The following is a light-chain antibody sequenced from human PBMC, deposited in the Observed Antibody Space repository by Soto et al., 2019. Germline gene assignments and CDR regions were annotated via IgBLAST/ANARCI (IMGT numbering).Light chain of an antibody. V-gene: IGKV1-8*01. J-gene: IGKJ4*01. CDR3: LQHNIYPLT. Sequence: AIRMTQSPSSFSASTGDRFTITFRASQGISSYLAWYQQKPGKAPKLLIYAASTLQSGVPPRFSGSGSGTEFTLTISSLQPEDFATYYCLQHNIYPLTFGGGTKVDI. CDR2: AAS. CDR1: QGISSY.